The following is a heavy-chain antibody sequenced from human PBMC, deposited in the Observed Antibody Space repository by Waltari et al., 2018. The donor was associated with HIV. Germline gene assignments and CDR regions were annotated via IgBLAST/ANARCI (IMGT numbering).Heavy chain of an antibody. J-gene: IGHJ4*02. CDR1: GGSISSSSYY. Sequence: QLQLQESGPGLVKPSETLSLTCTVSGGSISSSSYYWGWIRQPPGKGLEWIGSIYYSGSTYYNPSLKSRVTISVDTSKNQFSLKLSSVTAADTAVYYCARPRGDGYNRGYYFDYWGQGTLVTVSS. CDR3: ARPRGDGYNRGYYFDY. CDR2: IYYSGST. D-gene: IGHD3-10*01. V-gene: IGHV4-39*01.